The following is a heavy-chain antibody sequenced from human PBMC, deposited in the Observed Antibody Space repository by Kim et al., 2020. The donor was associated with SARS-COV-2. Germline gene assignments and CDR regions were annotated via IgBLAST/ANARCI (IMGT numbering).Heavy chain of an antibody. Sequence: SVKVSCKASGGTFSSYAISWVRQAPGQGREWMGGIIPIFGTANYAQKFQGRVTITADESTSTAYMELSRLRSEDTRVYYCARERTVAAAGNNWFDPWGQGTLVTVSS. D-gene: IGHD6-13*01. CDR1: GGTFSSYA. CDR2: IIPIFGTA. V-gene: IGHV1-69*13. CDR3: ARERTVAAAGNNWFDP. J-gene: IGHJ5*02.